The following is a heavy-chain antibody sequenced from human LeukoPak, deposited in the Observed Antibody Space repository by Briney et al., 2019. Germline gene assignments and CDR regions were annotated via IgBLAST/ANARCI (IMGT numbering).Heavy chain of an antibody. CDR2: ISSSSSYI. Sequence: GGSLRLSCAASGFTFSSYSMNWVRQAPGKGLEWVSSISSSSSYIYYADSVKGRFTISRDNAKNSLYLQMNSLRAEDTAVYYCAREPYSSRHTLDYWGQGTLVTVSS. J-gene: IGHJ4*02. CDR1: GFTFSSYS. CDR3: AREPYSSRHTLDY. D-gene: IGHD6-13*01. V-gene: IGHV3-21*01.